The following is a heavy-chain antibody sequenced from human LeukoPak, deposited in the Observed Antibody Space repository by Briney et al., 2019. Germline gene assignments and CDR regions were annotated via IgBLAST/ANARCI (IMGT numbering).Heavy chain of an antibody. CDR3: ARQTTVTTIDY. CDR2: ISRSGSTI. Sequence: KAGGSLRLSCAASGFTFSDYYMTWIRQAPGKGLEWVSYISRSGSTIYYADSVKGRFTISRDNAKNSLYLQVNSLRAEDTAVYYCARQTTVTTIDYWGQGTLVTVSS. D-gene: IGHD4-11*01. J-gene: IGHJ4*02. V-gene: IGHV3-11*04. CDR1: GFTFSDYY.